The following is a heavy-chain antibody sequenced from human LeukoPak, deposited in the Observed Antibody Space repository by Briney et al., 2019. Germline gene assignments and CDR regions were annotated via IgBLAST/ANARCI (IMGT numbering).Heavy chain of an antibody. CDR3: AKEGESGYSGGFDY. V-gene: IGHV3-30*18. D-gene: IGHD3-3*01. J-gene: IGHJ4*02. CDR1: GFTSKKYG. CDR2: ISHDGSDK. Sequence: GGSLRLSCEASGFTSKKYGMHWVRQAPGKGLEWVAFISHDGSDKYYADSVKGRFTISSDNSKNTQFLQMNSLRVEDTAMYYCAKEGESGYSGGFDYWGQGTLVTVSS.